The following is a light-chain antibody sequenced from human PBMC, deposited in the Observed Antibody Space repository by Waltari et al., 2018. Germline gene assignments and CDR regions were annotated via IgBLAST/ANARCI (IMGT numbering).Light chain of an antibody. CDR3: QQYFSTPYN. Sequence: DIVMTQSPDSLAVSLGERATINCKSSRSIFYSPNKNNYLAWYQHKPGQPPKLLIYWASTRQAGVPDRISGSGSGTEFTLTISSLQAEDVAVYYCQQYFSTPYNFGQGTKLEIK. CDR1: RSIFYSPNKNNY. J-gene: IGKJ2*01. CDR2: WAS. V-gene: IGKV4-1*01.